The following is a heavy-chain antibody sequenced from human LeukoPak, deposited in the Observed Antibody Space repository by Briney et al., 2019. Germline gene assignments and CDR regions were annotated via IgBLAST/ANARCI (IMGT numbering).Heavy chain of an antibody. J-gene: IGHJ4*02. V-gene: IGHV3-23*01. CDR3: AKRPNYYGSGSYIDY. Sequence: GGSLRLSCAASGFTFSSYAMSWVRQAPGKGLEWVSAISGSGGSTYYADSVKGRFTISRDNSKNTLYLQMNSLRAEDTAVYYCAKRPNYYGSGSYIDYWGQGTLVTVSS. D-gene: IGHD3-10*01. CDR2: ISGSGGST. CDR1: GFTFSSYA.